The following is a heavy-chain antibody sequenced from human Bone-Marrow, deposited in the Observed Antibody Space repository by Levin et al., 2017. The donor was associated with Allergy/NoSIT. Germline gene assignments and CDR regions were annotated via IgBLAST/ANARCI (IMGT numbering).Heavy chain of an antibody. D-gene: IGHD6-13*01. CDR1: GGSISSSSYY. J-gene: IGHJ4*02. V-gene: IGHV4-39*01. CDR2: IYYSGST. CDR3: ARHSSSWSWDYLDY. Sequence: SETLSLTCTVSGGSISSSSYYWGWIRPPPGTGLEWIGSIYYSGSTYYNPSLKSRVTISVDTSKNQFSLKLSSVTAADTAVYYGARHSSSWSWDYLDYWGQGTLVA.